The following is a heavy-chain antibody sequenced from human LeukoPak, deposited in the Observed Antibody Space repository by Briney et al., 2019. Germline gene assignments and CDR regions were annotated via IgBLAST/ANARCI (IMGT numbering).Heavy chain of an antibody. Sequence: GGYLRLSCVGSGFMFSNYYMYWLRQAPGKGLAWVSRIKNAEIDTIYADSVRGRFTVSRDNAKNTVYLQMSSLRAEDTAVYYCARGGYGHNMDVWGEGTTVTVSS. V-gene: IGHV3-74*01. CDR2: IKNAEIDT. CDR1: GFMFSNYY. CDR3: ARGGYGHNMDV. D-gene: IGHD3-10*01. J-gene: IGHJ6*03.